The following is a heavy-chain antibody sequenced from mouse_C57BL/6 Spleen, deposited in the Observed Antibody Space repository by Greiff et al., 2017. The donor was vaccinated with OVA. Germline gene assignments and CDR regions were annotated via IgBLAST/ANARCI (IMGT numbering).Heavy chain of an antibody. D-gene: IGHD2-4*01. Sequence: VQLQQSGAELVKPGASVKISCKASGYAFSSYWLNWVKQRPGKGLEWIGQIYPGDGDTTYNGTFKGKATLTADKSSSTAYMQLSSLTSEDSAVYFCAREGDYGVAYWGQGTLVTVSA. CDR2: IYPGDGDT. V-gene: IGHV1-80*01. J-gene: IGHJ3*01. CDR3: AREGDYGVAY. CDR1: GYAFSSYW.